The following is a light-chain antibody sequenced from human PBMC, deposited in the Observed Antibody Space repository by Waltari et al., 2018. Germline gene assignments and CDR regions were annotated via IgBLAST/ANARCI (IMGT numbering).Light chain of an antibody. CDR1: DSNIGSRP. CDR3: AAWDDILREGL. Sequence: QSVLTQPPSVSGTPGQRVTLSCAGSDSNIGSRPVSWYQHLPGTAPRLFVYGNNYRPSVRPARFSASESGTSASLAISALHAEDESDYYCAAWDDILREGLFGGGTKLTVL. J-gene: IGLJ2*01. V-gene: IGLV1-44*01. CDR2: GNN.